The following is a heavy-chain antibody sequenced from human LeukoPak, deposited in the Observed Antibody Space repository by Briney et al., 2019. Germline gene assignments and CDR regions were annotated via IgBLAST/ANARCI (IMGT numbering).Heavy chain of an antibody. CDR2: IIPILGIA. Sequence: GASVKVSCKASGGTFSSYAISWVRQAPGQGLEWMGRIIPILGIANYAQKFQGRVTITADKSTSTAYMELSSLRSEDTAVYYCAEGPTAMGTFDYWGQGTLVTVSS. J-gene: IGHJ4*02. V-gene: IGHV1-69*04. CDR1: GGTFSSYA. D-gene: IGHD5-18*01. CDR3: AEGPTAMGTFDY.